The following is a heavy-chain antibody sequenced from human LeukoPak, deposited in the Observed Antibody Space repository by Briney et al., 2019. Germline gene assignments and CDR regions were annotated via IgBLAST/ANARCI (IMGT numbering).Heavy chain of an antibody. CDR2: IIPIFGTA. CDR1: GGTFSSYA. CDR3: AWSHSGALDY. D-gene: IGHD2-15*01. Sequence: SVKVSCKASGGTFSSYAISWVRQAPVQGLEWMGGIIPIFGTANYAQKFQGRVTITADESTSTAYMELSSLRSEDTAVYYCAWSHSGALDYWGQGTLVTVSS. V-gene: IGHV1-69*13. J-gene: IGHJ4*02.